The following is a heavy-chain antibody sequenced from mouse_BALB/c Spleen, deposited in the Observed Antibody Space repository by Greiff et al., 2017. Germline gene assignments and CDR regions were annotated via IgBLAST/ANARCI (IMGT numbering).Heavy chain of an antibody. D-gene: IGHD1-1*01. CDR1: GYAFTNYL. Sequence: QVQLQQSGAELVRPGTSVKVSCKASGYAFTNYLIEWVKQRPGQGLEWIGVINPGSGGTNYNEKFKCKATLTADKSSSTAYMQLSSLTSDDSAVYFCANNYYGSFFDVWGAGTTVTVSS. CDR2: INPGSGGT. CDR3: ANNYYGSFFDV. V-gene: IGHV1-54*01. J-gene: IGHJ1*01.